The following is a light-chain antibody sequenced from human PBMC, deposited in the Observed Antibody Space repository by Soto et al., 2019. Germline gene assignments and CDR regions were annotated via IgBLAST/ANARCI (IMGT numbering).Light chain of an antibody. V-gene: IGKV1-39*01. Sequence: DIQMTQSPSTLSAGVGDRVTITCRASQRISTYLNWYQQKPGKAPTLLIYAASSLQSGVPSRFRGGGSGTDFTLTINTLQPEDFATYFCQQCYSSPRTFGQGTKVEIK. CDR1: QRISTY. CDR3: QQCYSSPRT. J-gene: IGKJ1*01. CDR2: AAS.